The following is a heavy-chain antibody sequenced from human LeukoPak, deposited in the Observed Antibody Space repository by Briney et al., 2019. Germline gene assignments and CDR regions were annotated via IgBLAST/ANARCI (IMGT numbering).Heavy chain of an antibody. Sequence: ASLRLSCTASGFTFSGYAMIWVRQAPGKGLEWVSILHNDAQTSYYADSVKGRFTVSRDNSKNTLYLEMNSLTVEDTAVYYCAKGEGGTYFNYCFDYWGQGTLVTVSS. V-gene: IGHV3-23*03. CDR1: GFTFSGYA. CDR3: AKGEGGTYFNYCFDY. CDR2: LHNDAQTS. D-gene: IGHD1-26*01. J-gene: IGHJ4*02.